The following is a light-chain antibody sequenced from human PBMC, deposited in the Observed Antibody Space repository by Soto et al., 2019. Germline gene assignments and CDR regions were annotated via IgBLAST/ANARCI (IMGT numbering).Light chain of an antibody. CDR1: HSVSSN. Sequence: EIVLTQSPATLSFSPGERATLSCRASHSVSSNLAWYQQKPGQAPRLLIYAASTRATGISTRFSGSGSGTEFTLTISSLQSEDFAIYYCQQYTEWPPWTFGQGTKVDI. J-gene: IGKJ1*01. V-gene: IGKV3-15*01. CDR2: AAS. CDR3: QQYTEWPPWT.